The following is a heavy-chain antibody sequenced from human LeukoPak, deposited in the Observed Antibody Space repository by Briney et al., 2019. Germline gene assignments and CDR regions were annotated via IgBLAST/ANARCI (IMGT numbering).Heavy chain of an antibody. CDR1: GYTFTSYD. J-gene: IGHJ6*02. D-gene: IGHD3-22*01. Sequence: ASVKVSCKASGYTFTSYDINWVRQATGQGLEWMGWMNPSSGNTGYAQKFQGRVTMTRNTSISTAYMELSSLRSEDTAVYYCARGHYYDSSGEHYYYYYGMDVWGQGTTVTVSS. CDR2: MNPSSGNT. CDR3: ARGHYYDSSGEHYYYYYGMDV. V-gene: IGHV1-8*01.